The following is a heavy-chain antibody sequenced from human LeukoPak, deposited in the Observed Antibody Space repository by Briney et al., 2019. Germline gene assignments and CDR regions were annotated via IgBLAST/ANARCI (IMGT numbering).Heavy chain of an antibody. V-gene: IGHV3-21*01. J-gene: IGHJ4*02. CDR3: ARDLGYYDSERYYFDY. CDR2: ISSSSSYI. CDR1: GFTFSSYS. Sequence: GGSLRLSCAASGFTFSSYSMNWVRQAPGKGLEWVSSISSSSSYIYYADSVKGRFTISRDNAKNSLYLQMNSLRVEDTAVYYCARDLGYYDSERYYFDYWGQGTLVTVSS. D-gene: IGHD3-9*01.